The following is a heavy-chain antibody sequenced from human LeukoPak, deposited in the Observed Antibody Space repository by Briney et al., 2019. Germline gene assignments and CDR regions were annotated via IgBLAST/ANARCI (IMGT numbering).Heavy chain of an antibody. J-gene: IGHJ4*02. CDR3: AREYYFDY. V-gene: IGHV3-33*08. CDR2: IWYDGSNK. Sequence: PGGSLRLSCAASGFTFSDYYMSWIRQAPGKGLEWVAVIWYDGSNKYYADSVKGRFTISRDNSKNTLYLQMNSLRAEDTAVYYCAREYYFDYWGQGTLVTVSS. CDR1: GFTFSDYY.